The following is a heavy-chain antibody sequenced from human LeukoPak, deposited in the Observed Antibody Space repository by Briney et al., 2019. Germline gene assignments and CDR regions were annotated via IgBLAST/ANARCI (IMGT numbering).Heavy chain of an antibody. CDR3: ARHFTSFDY. CDR2: IYYSGST. CDR1: GGSISSSSYY. V-gene: IGHV4-39*01. Sequence: PSETLSLTCTVSGGSISSSSYYWDWIRQPPGKGLEWIGSIYYSGSTYYNPSLKSRVTISVDPSKSQISLKLSSVTAADTAVYYCARHFTSFDYWGQGTLVTVSS. J-gene: IGHJ4*02.